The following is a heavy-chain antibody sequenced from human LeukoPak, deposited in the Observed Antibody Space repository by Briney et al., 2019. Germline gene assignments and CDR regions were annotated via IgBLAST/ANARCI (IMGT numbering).Heavy chain of an antibody. J-gene: IGHJ3*02. Sequence: GALRLSCGGFGFTFSRYAMGWVRQAPGKGLEWGLAICGSGGSTYYADSVKGRFTISRDNSKNTLYLQMNSLRAEDTAVYYCAKDWALGDTGGGAFDIWGQGTMVTVS. V-gene: IGHV3-23*01. D-gene: IGHD3-16*01. CDR3: AKDWALGDTGGGAFDI. CDR2: ICGSGGST. CDR1: GFTFSRYA.